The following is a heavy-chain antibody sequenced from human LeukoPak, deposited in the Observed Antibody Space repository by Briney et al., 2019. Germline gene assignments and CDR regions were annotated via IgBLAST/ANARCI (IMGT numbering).Heavy chain of an antibody. J-gene: IGHJ4*02. Sequence: SETLSLTCTVSGGSISSGGYYWSWIRQHPGKGLEWIGYIYYSGRTYYNPSLKSRVTISVDTSKNQFSLKLSSVTAADTAVYYCARGISKGPPRAAIFLGNYYFDYWGQGTLVTVSS. V-gene: IGHV4-31*03. CDR2: IYYSGRT. CDR3: ARGISKGPPRAAIFLGNYYFDY. CDR1: GGSISSGGYY. D-gene: IGHD2-2*01.